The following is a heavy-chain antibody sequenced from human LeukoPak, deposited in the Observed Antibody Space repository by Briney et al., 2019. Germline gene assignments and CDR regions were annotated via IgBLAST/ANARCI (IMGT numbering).Heavy chain of an antibody. D-gene: IGHD2-15*01. CDR1: GFTFSSYG. J-gene: IGHJ4*01. CDR2: IWYDGSNK. Sequence: GGSLRLSCAASGFTFSSYGMHWVRQAPGKGLEWVAVIWYDGSNKYYADSVKGRFTISRDNAGNSLYLQMDSLRAEDTAVYFCARDLDSVLFGYFDYWGQGTLVTVSS. CDR3: ARDLDSVLFGYFDY. V-gene: IGHV3-33*01.